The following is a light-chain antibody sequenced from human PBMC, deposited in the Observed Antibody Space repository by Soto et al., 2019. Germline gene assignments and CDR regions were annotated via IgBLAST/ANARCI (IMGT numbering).Light chain of an antibody. CDR2: GAS. V-gene: IGKV3-15*01. CDR3: QEYNNWPALT. CDR1: QSVSSN. J-gene: IGKJ4*01. Sequence: IVMTQAPATLSVSPGERATLSCRANQSVSSNLAWYQQKPGQAPRLLISGASTRATGIPDRFSGSGSGTEFTLTIGSLQSEDFAVYYCQEYNNWPALTFGGGTKVDIK.